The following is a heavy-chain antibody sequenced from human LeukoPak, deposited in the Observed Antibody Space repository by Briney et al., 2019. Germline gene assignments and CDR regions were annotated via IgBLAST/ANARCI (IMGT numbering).Heavy chain of an antibody. CDR2: ISYDGSNK. CDR3: APPPILTGYAN. V-gene: IGHV3-30*03. D-gene: IGHD3-9*01. CDR1: XFTFSSYG. J-gene: IGHJ4*02. Sequence: SXFTFSSYGMHWVRQAPGKGLEWVAVISYDGSNKYYADSVKGRFTISRDNSKNTLYLQMNSLRAEDTAVYYCAPPPILTGYANWGQGTLVTVSS.